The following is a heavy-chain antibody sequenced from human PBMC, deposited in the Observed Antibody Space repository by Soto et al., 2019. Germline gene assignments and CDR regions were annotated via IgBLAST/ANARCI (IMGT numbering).Heavy chain of an antibody. CDR2: ISAYNGNT. D-gene: IGHD2-15*01. Sequence: ASVKVSCKASGYTFTSYGISWARQAPGQGLEWMGWISAYNGNTNYAQKLQGRVTMTTDTSTSTAYMELRSLRSDDTAVYYCAREDCSGGSCYSGLLFDIWGQGTMVTVSS. CDR1: GYTFTSYG. J-gene: IGHJ3*02. CDR3: AREDCSGGSCYSGLLFDI. V-gene: IGHV1-18*01.